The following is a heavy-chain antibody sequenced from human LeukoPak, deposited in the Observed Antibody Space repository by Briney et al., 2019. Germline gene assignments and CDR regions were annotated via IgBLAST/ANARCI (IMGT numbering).Heavy chain of an antibody. V-gene: IGHV3-21*01. CDR1: GFTFSSYS. J-gene: IGHJ4*02. Sequence: GGSLRLSCAASGFTFSSYSMNWVRQAPGKGLGWVSSISSSSSYIYYADSVKGRFTISRDNAKNSLYLQMNSLRAEDTAVYYCARDLGYCSGGSCYSWIIDYWGQGTLVTVSS. CDR2: ISSSSSYI. CDR3: ARDLGYCSGGSCYSWIIDY. D-gene: IGHD2-15*01.